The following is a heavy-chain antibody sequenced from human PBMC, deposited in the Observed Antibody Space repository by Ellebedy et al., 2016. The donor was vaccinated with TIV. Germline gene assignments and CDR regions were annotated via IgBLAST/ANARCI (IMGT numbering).Heavy chain of an antibody. CDR1: GFTFSDYY. V-gene: IGHV3-11*04. Sequence: PGGSLRLSCAASGFTFSDYYMSWIRQAPGKGLEWVSYISGSGSTIYYADSVKGRFTISRDNAKNSLYLQMNSLRADDTAVYYCARDVLSASASYYGMDVWGQGTTVTVSS. J-gene: IGHJ6*02. D-gene: IGHD2-15*01. CDR2: ISGSGSTI. CDR3: ARDVLSASASYYGMDV.